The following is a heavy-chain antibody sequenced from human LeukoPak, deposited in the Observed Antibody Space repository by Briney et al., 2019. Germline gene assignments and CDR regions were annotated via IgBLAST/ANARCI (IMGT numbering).Heavy chain of an antibody. CDR1: GFSFSNYW. V-gene: IGHV3-7*01. D-gene: IGHD3-10*01. Sequence: GGSLRLSCAASGFSFSNYWMSWVRQAPGKGLEWVANIKEDGSEKHYVDSVKGRFTISRDNAKSSLYLQMNSLRAEDTAVYYCARTIRGYWGQGTLVTVSS. J-gene: IGHJ4*02. CDR3: ARTIRGY. CDR2: IKEDGSEK.